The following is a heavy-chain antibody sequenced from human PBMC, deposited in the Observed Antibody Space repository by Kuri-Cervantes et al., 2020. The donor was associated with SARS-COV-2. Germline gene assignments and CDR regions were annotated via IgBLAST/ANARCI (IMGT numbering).Heavy chain of an antibody. CDR2: INHSGST. V-gene: IGHV4-34*01. CDR3: ARGRIGYSSGWSYWYFDL. Sequence: SQTLSLTCAVYGVSFSGYYWSWIRQPPGKGLEWIGEINHSGSTNYNPSLKSRVTISVDTSKNQFSLKLSSVTAADTAVYYCARGRIGYSSGWSYWYFDLWGRGTLVTVSS. D-gene: IGHD6-19*01. CDR1: GVSFSGYY. J-gene: IGHJ2*01.